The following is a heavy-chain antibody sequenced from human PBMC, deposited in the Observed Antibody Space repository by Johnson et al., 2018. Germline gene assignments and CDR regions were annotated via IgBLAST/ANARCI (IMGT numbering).Heavy chain of an antibody. V-gene: IGHV3-23*01. CDR3: ARVVRGTYYAGSFQH. D-gene: IGHD1-26*01. CDR2: ISGSGGST. CDR1: GFTFSSYA. Sequence: VQSGGSLRLSCAASGFTFSSYAMSWVRQAPGKGLEWVSAISGSGGSTYYADSVKGRFTISRDNSKNTLYLQMNSLRAEDTAVYYCARVVRGTYYAGSFQHWGQGTLVTVSS. J-gene: IGHJ1*01.